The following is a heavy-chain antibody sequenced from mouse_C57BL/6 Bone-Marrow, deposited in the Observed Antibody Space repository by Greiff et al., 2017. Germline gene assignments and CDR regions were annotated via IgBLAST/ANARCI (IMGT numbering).Heavy chain of an antibody. Sequence: LQQPGASVKVSCKASGYTFTSYWMHWVKQRPGQGLEWIGRIHPSDSDTNYNQKFKGKATLTVDKSSSTAYMQLSSLTSEDAAVYYCAIPLTSWFAYWGQGTLVTVSA. CDR1: GYTFTSYW. V-gene: IGHV1-74*04. D-gene: IGHD4-1*01. CDR2: IHPSDSDT. CDR3: AIPLTSWFAY. J-gene: IGHJ3*01.